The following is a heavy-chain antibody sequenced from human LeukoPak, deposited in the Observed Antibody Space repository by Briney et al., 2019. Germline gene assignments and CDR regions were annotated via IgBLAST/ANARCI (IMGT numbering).Heavy chain of an antibody. CDR1: GFTFSNSW. V-gene: IGHV3-74*01. CDR3: ARGPDHGGSYYHD. J-gene: IGHJ4*02. D-gene: IGHD1-26*01. CDR2: INSDGSIK. Sequence: GGSLRLSCAASGFTFSNSWMYWVRQAPGKGLVWVSRINSDGSIKEYADSVKGRFTISRDNAKNTLFLQMSSLRVEDTAVYYCARGPDHGGSYYHDWGQGTPVTVSS.